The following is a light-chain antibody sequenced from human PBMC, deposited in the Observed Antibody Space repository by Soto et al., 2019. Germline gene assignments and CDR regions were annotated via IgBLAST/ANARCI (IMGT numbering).Light chain of an antibody. Sequence: EIVMTQSPATLSVSPGERATLSCRASQSVSSNLAWYQQKPGQATRLIIYGASTRATGIPARFSGSGSGTEFTLTISSLQSEDFAVYYCQQYNNWPPWTFGQGTKVDIK. CDR2: GAS. CDR3: QQYNNWPPWT. CDR1: QSVSSN. V-gene: IGKV3-15*01. J-gene: IGKJ1*01.